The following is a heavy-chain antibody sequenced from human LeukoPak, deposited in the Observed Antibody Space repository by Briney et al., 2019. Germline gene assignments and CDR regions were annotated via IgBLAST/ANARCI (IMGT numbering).Heavy chain of an antibody. J-gene: IGHJ4*02. CDR1: GGSISGYY. V-gene: IGHV4-59*01. D-gene: IGHD3-10*01. CDR2: LFYSGST. CDR3: AAVAVIRGVTYFDY. Sequence: PSETLSLTCSVSGGSISGYYWGWIRQPPGKGLEWIAYLFYSGSTDYNPSLESRVTISVDTSKNQFSLKLRSVTAADTAVYYCAAVAVIRGVTYFDYWGQGTLVTVSS.